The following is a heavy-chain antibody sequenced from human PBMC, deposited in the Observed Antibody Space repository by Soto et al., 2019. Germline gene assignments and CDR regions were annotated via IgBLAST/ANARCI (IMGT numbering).Heavy chain of an antibody. V-gene: IGHV4-59*06. J-gene: IGHJ3*02. CDR3: ARNYGGNSDAFDI. D-gene: IGHD4-17*01. CDR1: GGSMSNYY. Sequence: QVQLQESGPGLVKPSETLSLTCTVSGGSMSNYYWSWVRQPAGKGLEWIGYIYYSGSTYYNPSLKSRVTISVDTSKNQFSLKLSSVTAADTAVYYCARNYGGNSDAFDIWGQGTMVTVSS. CDR2: IYYSGST.